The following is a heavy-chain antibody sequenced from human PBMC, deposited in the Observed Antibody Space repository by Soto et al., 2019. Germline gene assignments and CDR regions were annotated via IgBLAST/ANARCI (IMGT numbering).Heavy chain of an antibody. CDR2: ISYDGSNK. CDR1: GFTFSSYA. V-gene: IGHV3-30*18. Sequence: VQLLESGGGLVQPGGSLRLSCAASGFTFSSYAMSWVRQAPGKGLEWVAVISYDGSNKYYADSVKGRFTISRDNSKNTLYLQMNSLRAEDTAVYYCAKDLVGVRGGGMDVWGQGTTVTVSS. J-gene: IGHJ6*02. CDR3: AKDLVGVRGGGMDV. D-gene: IGHD2-15*01.